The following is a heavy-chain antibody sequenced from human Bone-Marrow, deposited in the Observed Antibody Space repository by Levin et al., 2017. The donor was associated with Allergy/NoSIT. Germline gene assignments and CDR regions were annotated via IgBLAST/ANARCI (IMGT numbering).Heavy chain of an antibody. D-gene: IGHD6-19*01. CDR3: ARDLPNRSGLYSLPFDY. CDR1: GFTFSSYA. J-gene: IGHJ4*02. Sequence: GESLKISCAASGFTFSSYAMHWVRQAPGKGLEWVAIISYTGSNKYYADSVKGRFTISRDNSKNTLYLQMNSLRAEDTALYYCARDLPNRSGLYSLPFDYWGQGTLVTVSS. CDR2: ISYTGSNK. V-gene: IGHV3-30-3*01.